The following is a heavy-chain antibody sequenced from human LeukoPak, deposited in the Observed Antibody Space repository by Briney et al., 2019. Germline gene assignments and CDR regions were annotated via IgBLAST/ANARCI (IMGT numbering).Heavy chain of an antibody. CDR1: GGSISSSTYY. CDR2: IYYSGST. CDR3: VRGSTLRHYQY. D-gene: IGHD3-16*01. V-gene: IGHV4-39*01. J-gene: IGHJ4*02. Sequence: SETLSLTCTVSGGSISSSTYYWGWIPRPPGKGLDWIGSIYYSGSTYCNPSLKSRVTVSVDTSKNQFSLELTSVTAADTAVFYCVRGSTLRHYQYWGQGILVTVSS.